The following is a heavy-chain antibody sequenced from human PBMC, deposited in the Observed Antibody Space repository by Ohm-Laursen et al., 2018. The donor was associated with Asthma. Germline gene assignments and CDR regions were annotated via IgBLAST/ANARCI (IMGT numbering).Heavy chain of an antibody. CDR3: ARHSAGPNY. CDR1: GVSISNYY. D-gene: IGHD6-13*01. J-gene: IGHJ4*02. V-gene: IGHV4-59*08. Sequence: GTLSLTCTVSGVSISNYYWNWIRQPPGKGLEWIGYFYDSGSTNYNPSLKSRVTISVDTSKNQFSLKLTSVTAADTAVYYCARHSAGPNYWGLGALVTVSS. CDR2: FYDSGST.